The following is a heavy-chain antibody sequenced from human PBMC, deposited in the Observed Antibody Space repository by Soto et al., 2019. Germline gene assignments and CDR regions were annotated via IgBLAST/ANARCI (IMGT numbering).Heavy chain of an antibody. V-gene: IGHV1-69*13. CDR3: ARDPYDYTTRDNYYYGMDV. CDR2: IIPIFGTA. J-gene: IGHJ6*02. D-gene: IGHD4-4*01. CDR1: GGTFSSYA. Sequence: ASVKVSCKASGGTFSSYAISWVRQAPGQGLEWMGGIIPIFGTANYAQKFQGRVTITADESTSTAYMELSSLRSEDTAVYYCARDPYDYTTRDNYYYGMDVWGQGTTVTVSS.